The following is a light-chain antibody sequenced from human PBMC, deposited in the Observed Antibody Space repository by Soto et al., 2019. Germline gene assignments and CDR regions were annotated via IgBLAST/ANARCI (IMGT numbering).Light chain of an antibody. CDR3: QQYNNWWT. CDR1: QSVGRH. J-gene: IGKJ1*01. CDR2: GAS. V-gene: IGKV3-15*01. Sequence: IVMTQSPATLSVTPGERATLSCRASQSVGRHLAWYQQKPGQAPRLLIYGASTRATGIPARFSGSGSGTEFTLTISSLQSEDFAGYYCQQYNNWWTFGQGTKVEIK.